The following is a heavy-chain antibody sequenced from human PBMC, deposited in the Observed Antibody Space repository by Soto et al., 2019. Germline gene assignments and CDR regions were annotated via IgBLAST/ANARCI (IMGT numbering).Heavy chain of an antibody. V-gene: IGHV4-4*02. CDR3: ARRRRDGYNPLDY. CDR1: GGSISSSNW. CDR2: IYHSGST. Sequence: SETLSLTCAVSGGSISSSNWWSWVRQPPGKGLEWIGEIYHSGSTNYNPSLKSRVTISVDKSKNQSSLKLSSVTAADTAVYYCARRRRDGYNPLDYWGQGTLVTVSS. J-gene: IGHJ4*02. D-gene: IGHD5-12*01.